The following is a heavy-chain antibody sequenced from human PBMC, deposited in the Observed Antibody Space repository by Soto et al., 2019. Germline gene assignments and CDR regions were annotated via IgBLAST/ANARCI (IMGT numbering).Heavy chain of an antibody. D-gene: IGHD3-10*02. CDR1: GGSFSGYY. J-gene: IGHJ3*02. CDR2: INHSGST. CDR3: GRGGICAPRRLDAVDI. V-gene: IGHV4-34*01. Sequence: PSETLSLTCAAYGGSFSGYYWGWIRQPPGKGLEWIGEINHSGSTNYNPSLKSRVTISVDTSKNQFSLKLSSVTAADTAVYYCGRGGICAPRRLDAVDILCQETMDTVSS.